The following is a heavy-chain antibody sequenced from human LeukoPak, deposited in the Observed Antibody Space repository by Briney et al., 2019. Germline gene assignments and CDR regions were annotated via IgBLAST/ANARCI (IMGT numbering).Heavy chain of an antibody. CDR1: GYSFITYG. V-gene: IGHV1-18*01. CDR3: ARANDPMVQGRGGYFDY. J-gene: IGHJ4*02. CDR2: ISGNNGNR. Sequence: ASVKVSCKASGYSFITYGITWVRQAPGQGLEWMGWISGNNGNRTYAQKVQGRVSMTTDTSTRTVYMELWSLTFDDTAVYYCARANDPMVQGRGGYFDYWGQGTLVTVSS. D-gene: IGHD3-10*01.